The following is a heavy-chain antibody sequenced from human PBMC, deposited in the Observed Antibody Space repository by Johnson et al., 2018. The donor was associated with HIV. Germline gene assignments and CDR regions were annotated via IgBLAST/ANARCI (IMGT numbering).Heavy chain of an antibody. J-gene: IGHJ3*02. V-gene: IGHV3-30-3*01. CDR2: ISYDRSNT. D-gene: IGHD3-9*01. Sequence: VQLVESGGGVVQPGRSLRLSCAASGFTFSSYAMHWVRQAPGKGLEWVAVISYDRSNTYYADSVKGRFTISRDNSKSTLYLQMNSLRAEDTAVYYCASVYYDILPGYYYDAFDMWGQGTMVTVSS. CDR3: ASVYYDILPGYYYDAFDM. CDR1: GFTFSSYA.